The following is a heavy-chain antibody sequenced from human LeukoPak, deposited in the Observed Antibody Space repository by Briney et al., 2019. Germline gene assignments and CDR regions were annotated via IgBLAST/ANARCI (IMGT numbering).Heavy chain of an antibody. J-gene: IGHJ4*02. D-gene: IGHD3-10*01. CDR3: AKGYGSSGSYYTSFDY. CDR1: GFTFSSYA. CDR2: ISRGGST. Sequence: PGGSLRLSCAASGFTFSSYAMSWVRQAPGKGLEWASVISRGGSTNYADSVKGRFTISRDNPKNTLYLQMNSLRAEDSAVYYCAKGYGSSGSYYTSFDYWGQGTLVTVSS. V-gene: IGHV3-23*01.